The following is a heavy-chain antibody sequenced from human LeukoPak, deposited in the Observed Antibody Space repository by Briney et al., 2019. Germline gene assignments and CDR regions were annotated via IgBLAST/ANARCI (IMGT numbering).Heavy chain of an antibody. D-gene: IGHD2-2*01. J-gene: IGHJ4*02. CDR2: VKKDASEK. Sequence: GGSLRLSCAASGFTFSNNWMTWVRQAPGKGLEWVASVKKDASEKYYVDSVKGRFTISRDNAKNSLYLQMNSLRAEDTAVYYCTRDYDDIVVVPAAGFDYWGQGTLVTVSS. CDR1: GFTFSNNW. CDR3: TRDYDDIVVVPAAGFDY. V-gene: IGHV3-7*01.